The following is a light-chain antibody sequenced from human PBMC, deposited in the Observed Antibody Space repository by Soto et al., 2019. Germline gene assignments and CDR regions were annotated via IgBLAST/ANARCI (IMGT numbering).Light chain of an antibody. Sequence: DIQMTQSPSSLSASIGDRVTITCRASQNISFYLNWYQHKTGQAPKVLIYAASSLQAGVPQRFSGSGSGTDFTLSISSLQPEDFATYSCQQSYITPYTFGQGTKVDIK. V-gene: IGKV1-39*01. J-gene: IGKJ2*01. CDR3: QQSYITPYT. CDR2: AAS. CDR1: QNISFY.